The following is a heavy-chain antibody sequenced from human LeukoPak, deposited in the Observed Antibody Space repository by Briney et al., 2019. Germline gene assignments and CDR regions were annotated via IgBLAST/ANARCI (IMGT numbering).Heavy chain of an antibody. J-gene: IGHJ4*02. CDR1: GFTFSSYW. D-gene: IGHD6-13*01. Sequence: GESLKISCAASGFTFSSYWMSWVRQAPGKGLEWVANIKQDGSEKYYVDSVKGRFTISRDNAKNSLYLQMNSLRAEDTAVYYCARDHSFSSSWYMLDYWGQGTLVTVSS. V-gene: IGHV3-7*01. CDR2: IKQDGSEK. CDR3: ARDHSFSSSWYMLDY.